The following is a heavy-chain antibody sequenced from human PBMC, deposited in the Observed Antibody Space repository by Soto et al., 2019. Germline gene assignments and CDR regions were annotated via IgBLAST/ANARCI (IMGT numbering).Heavy chain of an antibody. V-gene: IGHV1-2*02. CDR2: INPNSGGT. CDR1: GYTFTGYY. Sequence: ASVKVSCKASGYTFTGYYMHWVRQAPGQGLEWMGWINPNSGGTNYAQKFQGRVTMTRDTSISTAYMELSRLRSDDTAVYYCARSHIAARPLFDYWGQGPLVTVSS. D-gene: IGHD6-6*01. J-gene: IGHJ4*02. CDR3: ARSHIAARPLFDY.